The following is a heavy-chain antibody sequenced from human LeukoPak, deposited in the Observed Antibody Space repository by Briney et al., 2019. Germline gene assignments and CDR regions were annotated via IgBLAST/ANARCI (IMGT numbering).Heavy chain of an antibody. J-gene: IGHJ4*02. CDR1: GGSISSRSYY. CDR2: IYYSGST. CDR3: ARHNPNGGIDY. D-gene: IGHD3-16*01. V-gene: IGHV4-39*01. Sequence: SETLSLTCTVSGGSISSRSYYWGWIRQPPGKGLEWIGSIYYSGSTYYNPSLKSRVTISVDTSKNQFSVKLSSVTAADTAVYYCARHNPNGGIDYWGQGTLVTVSS.